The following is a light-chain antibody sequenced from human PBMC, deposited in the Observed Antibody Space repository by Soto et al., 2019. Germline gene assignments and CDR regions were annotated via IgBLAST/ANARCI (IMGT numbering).Light chain of an antibody. CDR2: GAS. J-gene: IGKJ3*01. V-gene: IGKV3-20*01. CDR1: QSVSSSY. CDR3: QQYGSSFT. Sequence: EIVLTQSPGTLSLSPGERATLSCRASQSVSSSYLGWYQQKPGQAPRLLIYGASSRATGIPDRFSGSGSGPDFTLTISRLEPEDFAVYYCQQYGSSFTFGPGTKVDIK.